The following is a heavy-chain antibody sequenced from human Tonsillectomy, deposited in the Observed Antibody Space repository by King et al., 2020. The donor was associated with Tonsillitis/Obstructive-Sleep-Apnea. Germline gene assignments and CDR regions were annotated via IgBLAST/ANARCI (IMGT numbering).Heavy chain of an antibody. J-gene: IGHJ6*03. Sequence: VQLVESGGGVVQPGRSLRLSCAASGFTFSSYGMHWVRQAPGKGLEWVAVIWYDGSNKYYADSVKGRFTISRDNSKNTLYLQMNSLRAEDTAVYYCARGARYYDFWSGYSRGEDFYYYMAVWCKWTTVSVSS. CDR3: ARGARYYDFWSGYSRGEDFYYYMAV. CDR1: GFTFSSYG. CDR2: IWYDGSNK. D-gene: IGHD3-3*01. V-gene: IGHV3-33*01.